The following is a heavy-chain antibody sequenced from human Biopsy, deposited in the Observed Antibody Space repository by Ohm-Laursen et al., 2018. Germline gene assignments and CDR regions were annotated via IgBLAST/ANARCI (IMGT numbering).Heavy chain of an antibody. Sequence: PSQTLSLTCTVSGGSTSSYYWNWIRQSPGKGLEWIGFIYYTGHTNYNPSLKSRATISVDTSKNQFSLKVISVTAADTAVYYCARLTGDPSYWGQGILVIVSS. V-gene: IGHV4-59*01. J-gene: IGHJ4*02. D-gene: IGHD7-27*01. CDR3: ARLTGDPSY. CDR1: GGSTSSYY. CDR2: IYYTGHT.